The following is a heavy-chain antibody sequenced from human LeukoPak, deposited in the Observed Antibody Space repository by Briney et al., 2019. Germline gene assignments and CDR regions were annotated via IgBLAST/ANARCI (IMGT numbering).Heavy chain of an antibody. CDR2: IYPGDSNT. Sequence: HGESLKISCKGSGYSFTSYWIGWVRQMPGKGLEWMGIIYPGDSNTRYSPSFQGQVTISADKSISTAYLQWSSLKASDTAMYYCATSAGYSGYNWGYWGQGTPVTVSS. J-gene: IGHJ4*02. V-gene: IGHV5-51*01. CDR3: ATSAGYSGYNWGY. D-gene: IGHD5-12*01. CDR1: GYSFTSYW.